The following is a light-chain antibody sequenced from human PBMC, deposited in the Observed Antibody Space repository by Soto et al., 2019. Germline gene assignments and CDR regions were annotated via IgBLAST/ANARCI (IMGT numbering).Light chain of an antibody. CDR3: SSSTSSSTVV. Sequence: QSALTQPASVSGSPGQSITISCTGTSSDVGGYNYVSWYQQHPGKAPKLMIYEVSNRPSGVSNRFSGSKSGNTALLTISGLKAEDEADYYCSSSTSSSTVVFCGGTKLTVL. CDR1: SSDVGGYNY. CDR2: EVS. V-gene: IGLV2-14*01. J-gene: IGLJ2*01.